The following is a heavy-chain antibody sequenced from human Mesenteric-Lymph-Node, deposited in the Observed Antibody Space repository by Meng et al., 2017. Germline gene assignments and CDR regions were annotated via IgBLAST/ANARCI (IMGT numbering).Heavy chain of an antibody. D-gene: IGHD3-16*01. Sequence: GGSLRLSCAASGFTFSDYHLDWVRQVPGKGLEWLGRSRDKAYLSTTEYAASVKGRFTISRDDSKSSVYLQLNSLKTEDTAVYYCTRDRWGSYDHWGQGTVVTVSS. J-gene: IGHJ5*02. V-gene: IGHV3-72*01. CDR2: SRDKAYLSTT. CDR3: TRDRWGSYDH. CDR1: GFTFSDYH.